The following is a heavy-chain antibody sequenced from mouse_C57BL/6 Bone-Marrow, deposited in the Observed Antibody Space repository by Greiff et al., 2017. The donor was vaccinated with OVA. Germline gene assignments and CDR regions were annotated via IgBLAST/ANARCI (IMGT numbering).Heavy chain of an antibody. Sequence: QVQLKQPGAELVRPGTSVKLSCKASGYTFTSYWMHWVKQRPGQGLEWIGVIDPSDSYTNYNQKFKGQATLTVDTSSSTAYMQLSSLTSEDSAVYYCGGRKLLRYFDYWGQGTTLTVSS. CDR3: GGRKLLRYFDY. CDR1: GYTFTSYW. V-gene: IGHV1-59*01. J-gene: IGHJ2*01. D-gene: IGHD1-1*01. CDR2: IDPSDSYT.